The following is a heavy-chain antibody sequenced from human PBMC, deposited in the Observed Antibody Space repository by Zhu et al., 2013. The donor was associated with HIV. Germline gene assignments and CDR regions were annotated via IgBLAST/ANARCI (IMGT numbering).Heavy chain of an antibody. V-gene: IGHV1-69*06. CDR3: AGVSHGYVPSDY. CDR1: EGKFKNYG. D-gene: IGHD2-2*01. CDR2: FIPLFHTT. J-gene: IGHJ4*02. Sequence: QVQLVQSGAEVKQPGSSVKVSCKASEGKFKNYGITWVRQAPGQGLEWMGGFIPLFHTTTYAQKFQGRVTITADKPTSTSYMELRRLTSEDTAVYYCAGVSHGYVPSDYWGRGNPGHRLL.